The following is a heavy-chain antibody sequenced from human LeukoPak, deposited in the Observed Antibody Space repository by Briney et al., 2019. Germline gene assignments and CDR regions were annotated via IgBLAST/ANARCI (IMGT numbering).Heavy chain of an antibody. CDR2: IWYDGSNK. V-gene: IGHV3-33*01. D-gene: IGHD3-9*01. CDR1: GFTFSSYG. Sequence: GGSLRLSCAASGFTFSSYGMHWVRQAPGKGLEWVAVIWYDGSNKYYADSVKGRFTISRDNSKNTLYLLMNSLRAEDTAVYYCAREFDILTGSYYGMDVWGQGTTVTVSS. CDR3: AREFDILTGSYYGMDV. J-gene: IGHJ6*02.